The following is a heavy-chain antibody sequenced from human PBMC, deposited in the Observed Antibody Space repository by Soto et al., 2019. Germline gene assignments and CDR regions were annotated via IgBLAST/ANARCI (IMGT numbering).Heavy chain of an antibody. J-gene: IGHJ4*02. Sequence: QVQLVESGGGVVQPGRSLRLSCAASGFTFSSYAMHWVRQAPGKGLEWVAVISYDGSNKYYADSVKGRFTISRDNSKNTLYLQMNSLRAEDTAVYYCAKDKPPRYYYDRSFDYWGQGTLVTVSS. V-gene: IGHV3-30-3*01. D-gene: IGHD3-22*01. CDR3: AKDKPPRYYYDRSFDY. CDR2: ISYDGSNK. CDR1: GFTFSSYA.